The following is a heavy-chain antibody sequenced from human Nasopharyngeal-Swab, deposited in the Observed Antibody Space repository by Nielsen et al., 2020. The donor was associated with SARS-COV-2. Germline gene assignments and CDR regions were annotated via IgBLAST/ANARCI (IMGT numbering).Heavy chain of an antibody. CDR1: GYTLTELS. J-gene: IGHJ4*02. V-gene: IGHV1-24*01. CDR2: FDPEDGET. Sequence: ASVKVSCKVSGYTLTELSMHWVRQAPGKGLEWMGGFDPEDGETIYAQKFQGRVTMTGDTSTDTAYMELSSLRSEDTAVYYCATGYAIAAAGTIDYWGQGTLVTVSS. CDR3: ATGYAIAAAGTIDY. D-gene: IGHD6-13*01.